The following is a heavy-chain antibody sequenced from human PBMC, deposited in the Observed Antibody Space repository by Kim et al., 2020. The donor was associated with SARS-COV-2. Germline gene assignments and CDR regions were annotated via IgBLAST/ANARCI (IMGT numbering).Heavy chain of an antibody. CDR2: IYYSGST. CDR3: ARGSVSGPDAFDI. Sequence: SETLSLTCTVSGGSISSGGYYWSWIRQHPGKGLEWIGYIYYSGSTYYNPSLKGRVTISVDTSKNQFSLKLSSVTAADTAVYYCARGSVSGPDAFDIWGQGTMVTVSS. CDR1: GGSISSGGYY. V-gene: IGHV4-31*03. D-gene: IGHD2-15*01. J-gene: IGHJ3*02.